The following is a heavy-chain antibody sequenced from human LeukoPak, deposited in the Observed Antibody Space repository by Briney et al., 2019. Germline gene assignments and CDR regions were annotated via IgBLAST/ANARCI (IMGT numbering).Heavy chain of an antibody. Sequence: GGSLRLSCAASGFLFRLCPMSWAPDSPGKAVVGVSAISGSGGSTYYADSVKGRFTISRDNSKNTLYLQMNSLRPEDTAVYYCAKAPRRLLWFGEATNWGQGTLVTVSS. CDR1: GFLFRLCP. CDR3: AKAPRRLLWFGEATN. CDR2: ISGSGGST. J-gene: IGHJ4*02. D-gene: IGHD3-10*01. V-gene: IGHV3-23*01.